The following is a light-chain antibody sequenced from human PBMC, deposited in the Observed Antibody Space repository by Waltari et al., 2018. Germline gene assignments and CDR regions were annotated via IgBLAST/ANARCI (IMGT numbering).Light chain of an antibody. CDR3: QQRSNWPYT. J-gene: IGKJ2*01. Sequence: EIVLTQSPATLSLSPGERATLSFRASQTVETYLAWYQQKPGQSPRLLLFDASSRSTGIPAKFSGSGSGTDFTLTVTNLEPEDFAVYYCQQRSNWPYTFGQGTRVEIK. V-gene: IGKV3-11*01. CDR2: DAS. CDR1: QTVETY.